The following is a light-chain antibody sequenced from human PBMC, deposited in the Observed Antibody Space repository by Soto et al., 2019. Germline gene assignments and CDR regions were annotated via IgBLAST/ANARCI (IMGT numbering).Light chain of an antibody. J-gene: IGLJ1*01. Sequence: QPVLTQPPSVSGAPGQSVTISCTGSSSNIGAGYDVHWYQQLPGTAPKLLIYGNSNRPSGVPDRFSGSKSGTSASLAITGLQAEDEADYYCQSYDSSLSAYVFGTGTTVTVL. V-gene: IGLV1-40*01. CDR3: QSYDSSLSAYV. CDR1: SSNIGAGYD. CDR2: GNS.